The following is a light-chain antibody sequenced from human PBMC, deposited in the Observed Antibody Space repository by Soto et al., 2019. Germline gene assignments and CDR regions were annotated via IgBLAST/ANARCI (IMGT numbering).Light chain of an antibody. J-gene: IGLJ1*01. V-gene: IGLV1-40*01. CDR1: SSNIGAGYE. CDR2: GND. CDR3: QSYDRGRTDYV. Sequence: QSVLTQPPSVSGAPGQRVTISCTGTSSNIGAGYEVHWYHQLPGTAPKFLVSGNDNRPSGVPDRWSASKSGTSGALAITGLKAADEGHYYCQSYDRGRTDYVFGNGTKLTVL.